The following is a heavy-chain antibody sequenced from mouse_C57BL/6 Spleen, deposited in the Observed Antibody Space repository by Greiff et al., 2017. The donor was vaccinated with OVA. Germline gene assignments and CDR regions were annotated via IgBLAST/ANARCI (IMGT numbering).Heavy chain of an antibody. CDR2: IYPRSGNT. V-gene: IGHV1-81*01. Sequence: QVQLQQSGAELARPGASVKLSCKASGYTFTSYGISWVKQRTGQGLEWIGEIYPRSGNTYYNEKFKGKATLTADKASSTAYMELRSLTSEDSAVYFCARGEIRRNAMDYWGQGTSVTVSS. CDR1: GYTFTSYG. J-gene: IGHJ4*01. CDR3: ARGEIRRNAMDY. D-gene: IGHD2-12*01.